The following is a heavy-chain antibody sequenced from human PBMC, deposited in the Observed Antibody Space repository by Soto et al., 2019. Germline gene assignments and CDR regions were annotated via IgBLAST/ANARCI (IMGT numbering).Heavy chain of an antibody. CDR3: ATINRYDFGSGYYPH. D-gene: IGHD3-3*01. CDR2: INAGNGNT. CDR1: YTFTSYA. Sequence: YTFTSYAMHWLRQAPGQRLEWMGWINAGNGNTKYSQKFQGRVTITRDTSASTAYMELSSLRSEDTAVYYCATINRYDFGSGYYPHWGQGTLVTVSS. J-gene: IGHJ4*02. V-gene: IGHV1-3*01.